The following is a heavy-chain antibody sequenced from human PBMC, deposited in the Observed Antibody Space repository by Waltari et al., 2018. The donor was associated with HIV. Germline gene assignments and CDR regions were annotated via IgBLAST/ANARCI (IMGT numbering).Heavy chain of an antibody. J-gene: IGHJ3*02. Sequence: QVHLVESGGGVVQPGGSLRLSCAAAGFPFNSYAIHWVRQAPGMGLEWVAVISYDGGNKYYADSVKGRFIISRDNSKNTLYLQLNSLRAEDKAVYYCAILSGSFDIWGQGTRVSVSS. CDR2: ISYDGGNK. D-gene: IGHD1-20*01. V-gene: IGHV3-30-3*01. CDR3: AILSGSFDI. CDR1: GFPFNSYA.